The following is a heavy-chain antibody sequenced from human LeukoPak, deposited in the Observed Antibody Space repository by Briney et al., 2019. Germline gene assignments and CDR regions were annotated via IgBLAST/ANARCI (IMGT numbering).Heavy chain of an antibody. D-gene: IGHD1-26*01. CDR1: GFTFSSYG. Sequence: PGRSLRLSCAASGFTFSSYGMHWVRQAPGKGLEWVAVIWYGGSNKYYADSVKGRFTISRDNSKNALYLQMNSLRAEDTAVYYCAKWESGDAFDIWGQGTMVTVSS. J-gene: IGHJ3*02. V-gene: IGHV3-30*18. CDR3: AKWESGDAFDI. CDR2: IWYGGSNK.